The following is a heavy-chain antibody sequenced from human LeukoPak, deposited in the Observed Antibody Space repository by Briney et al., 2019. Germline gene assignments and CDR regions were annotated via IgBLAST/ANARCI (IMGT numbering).Heavy chain of an antibody. V-gene: IGHV1-18*01. CDR3: ARDPDY. CDR2: ISVYSGNT. J-gene: IGHJ4*02. CDR1: GYTFASYG. Sequence: ASVKVSCKASGYTFASYGVSWVRQAPGQGPEWMAWISVYSGNTEYAQKFQDRVTLTADTSTSTVFMELRSLTSDDTAIYYCARDPDYWGQGTLVTVSS.